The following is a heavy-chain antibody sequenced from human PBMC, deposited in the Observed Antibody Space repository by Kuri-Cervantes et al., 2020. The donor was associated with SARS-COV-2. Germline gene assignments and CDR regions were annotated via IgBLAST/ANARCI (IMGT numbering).Heavy chain of an antibody. D-gene: IGHD1-1*01. J-gene: IGHJ6*02. V-gene: IGHV1-2*02. CDR1: GYTFTGYY. Sequence: ASVKVSCKASGYTFTGYYMHWVRQAPGQGLEWMGWINPSGGTKYAQKFQGRVTMTRDTSISTAYMELSRLRSDDTAVYYCARDMGTYYYYGMDVWGQGTTVTVSS. CDR2: INPSGGT. CDR3: ARDMGTYYYYGMDV.